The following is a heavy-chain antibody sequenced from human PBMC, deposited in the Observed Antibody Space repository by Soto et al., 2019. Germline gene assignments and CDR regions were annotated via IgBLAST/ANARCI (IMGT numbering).Heavy chain of an antibody. CDR2: SHQSGYT. D-gene: IGHD2-2*02. CDR3: ATRDTGRVY. CDR1: GVSIGSHDW. V-gene: IGHV4-4*02. J-gene: IGHJ4*02. Sequence: QVQLQESGPGLVKPSGTLSLTCAVSGVSIGSHDWWTWVRQPPGKGLEWIRESHQSGYTHYNSSLESRVTVSLDKSKNHFSLQLNSVTVADTAVYYCATRDTGRVYWGQGTLVTVSS.